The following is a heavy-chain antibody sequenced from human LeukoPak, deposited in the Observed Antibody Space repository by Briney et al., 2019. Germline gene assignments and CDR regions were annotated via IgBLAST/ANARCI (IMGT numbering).Heavy chain of an antibody. J-gene: IGHJ4*02. D-gene: IGHD3-22*01. CDR1: GGSISSYY. CDR3: ARTPDHYYDSSGYYSTPFDY. Sequence: SETLSLTCPVSGGSISSYYWSWIRQPAGKGLEWIGRIYTSGSTNYNPSLKSRVTMSVDTSKTQFSLKLSSVTAADTAVYYCARTPDHYYDSSGYYSTPFDYWGQGTLVTVSS. V-gene: IGHV4-4*07. CDR2: IYTSGST.